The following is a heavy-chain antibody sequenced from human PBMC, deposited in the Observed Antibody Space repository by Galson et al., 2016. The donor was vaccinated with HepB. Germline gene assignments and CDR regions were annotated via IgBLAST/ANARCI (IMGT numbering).Heavy chain of an antibody. CDR2: IYDIGST. J-gene: IGHJ4*02. V-gene: IGHV4-61*01. D-gene: IGHD5-24*01. Sequence: TLSLTCTVSGGSIGTFDSSYWSWIRRPPGKGLEWIGYIYDIGSTNYNPSLKSRVTISVDRSKNHFSLKLSSVTAADTAVYYCARGRGRWLQFNYFDNWGQGTLATVSS. CDR1: GGSIGTFDSSY. CDR3: ARGRGRWLQFNYFDN.